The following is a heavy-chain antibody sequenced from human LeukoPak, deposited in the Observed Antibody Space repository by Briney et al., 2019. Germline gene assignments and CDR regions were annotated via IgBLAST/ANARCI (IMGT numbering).Heavy chain of an antibody. J-gene: IGHJ1*01. V-gene: IGHV3-7*01. D-gene: IGHD2-21*02. CDR1: GFTFNRCW. CDR2: INPDGRDT. Sequence: GGSLGLSCVVSGFTFNRCWMNWVRQAPGKGLEWVAHINPDGRDTYYVDSVKGRFTISRDNAQNSMYLQMNSLRVEDTAVYYCTSWGDTTAEYFQRWGQGTLVTVSS. CDR3: TSWGDTTAEYFQR.